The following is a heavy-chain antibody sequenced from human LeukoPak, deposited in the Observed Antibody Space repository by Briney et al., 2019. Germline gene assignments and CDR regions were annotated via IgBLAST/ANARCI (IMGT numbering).Heavy chain of an antibody. CDR2: ISSSSSYI. V-gene: IGHV3-21*01. CDR3: ARALVVGDAFDI. Sequence: PGGSLRLSCAASGFTFSSYSMNWVRQSPGKGLEGVSSISSSSSYIYYADSVKGRFTITRDNAKNSLYLQMNSLRAEDTAVYYCARALVVGDAFDIWGQGTMVTVSS. D-gene: IGHD2-15*01. J-gene: IGHJ3*02. CDR1: GFTFSSYS.